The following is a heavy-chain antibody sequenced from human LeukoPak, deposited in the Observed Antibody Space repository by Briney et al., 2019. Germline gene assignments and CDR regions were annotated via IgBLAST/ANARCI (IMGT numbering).Heavy chain of an antibody. CDR1: GGSISSSNW. J-gene: IGHJ4*02. CDR3: ARAPPYGSGSYYFDY. V-gene: IGHV4-4*02. D-gene: IGHD3-10*01. Sequence: ASETLSLTCAVSGGSISSSNWWSWVRQPPGKGLEWIGEIYHSGSTNYSPSLKSRVTISVDKSKNQFSLRLTSVTAADTAVYYCARAPPYGSGSYYFDYWGQGTLVTVSS. CDR2: IYHSGST.